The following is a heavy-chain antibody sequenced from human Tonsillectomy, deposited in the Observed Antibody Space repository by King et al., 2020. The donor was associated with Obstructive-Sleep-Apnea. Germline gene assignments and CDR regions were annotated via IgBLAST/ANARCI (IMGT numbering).Heavy chain of an antibody. D-gene: IGHD3-9*01. CDR1: GYSFTSYG. J-gene: IGHJ6*02. CDR3: ARAFYWKSVDV. Sequence: VQLVQSGAEVKKPGASVKVSCKASGYSFTSYGISWVRQAPGQGLEWMGWISTYNGHTNSVQNLQDRLTMTTDTSTTTAYMELRSLRSDDTAVYYCARAFYWKSVDVWGQGTTVIVSS. CDR2: ISTYNGHT. V-gene: IGHV1-18*04.